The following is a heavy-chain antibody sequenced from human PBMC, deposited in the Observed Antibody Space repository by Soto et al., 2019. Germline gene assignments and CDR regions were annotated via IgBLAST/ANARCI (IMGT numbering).Heavy chain of an antibody. Sequence: QPGGSLRLSCAASGLSVVGSYMNWFRQSPQKGLEWISVIYPDDNTYYAESVRGRFTLSKDSSRNTVSLQMNSLRAEDTAVYYCARLPGAFYCDNSDYDFHDYWGQGTMVTVSS. V-gene: IGHV3-53*01. D-gene: IGHD3-3*01. J-gene: IGHJ4*02. CDR1: GLSVVGSY. CDR3: ARLPGAFYCDNSDYDFHDY. CDR2: IYPDDNT.